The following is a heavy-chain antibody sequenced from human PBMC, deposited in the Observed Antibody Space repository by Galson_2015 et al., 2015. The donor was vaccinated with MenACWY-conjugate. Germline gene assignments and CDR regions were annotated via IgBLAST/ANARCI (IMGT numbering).Heavy chain of an antibody. D-gene: IGHD1-26*01. V-gene: IGHV3-30*04. J-gene: IGHJ6*02. Sequence: SLRLSCAASGFSFSSYDMHWVRQAPGKGLDWVAVISYDGSNKYYADSVKGRSTISRDKNTLYLEVISLRGEDTAVYYCARVYSGSPDYGMDVWGQGTTVTVSS. CDR1: GFSFSSYD. CDR3: ARVYSGSPDYGMDV. CDR2: ISYDGSNK.